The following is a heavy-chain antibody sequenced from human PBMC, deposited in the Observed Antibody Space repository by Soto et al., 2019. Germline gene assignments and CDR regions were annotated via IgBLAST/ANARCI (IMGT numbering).Heavy chain of an antibody. Sequence: WGSRRLSCAASGVSFSISAMHWVRQAPGKGLEWVAVISYDGSIKYYADSVKGRFTISRDNSKNTLYLQMNSLRADDTAVYYCARAEAVAGPYYSEYWGQGTLVHVS. D-gene: IGHD6-19*01. CDR3: ARAEAVAGPYYSEY. CDR1: GVSFSISA. CDR2: ISYDGSIK. V-gene: IGHV3-30-3*01. J-gene: IGHJ4*02.